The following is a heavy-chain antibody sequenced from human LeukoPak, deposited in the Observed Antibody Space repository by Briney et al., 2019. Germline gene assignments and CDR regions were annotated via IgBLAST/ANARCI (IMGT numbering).Heavy chain of an antibody. CDR2: VNTDGRTT. CDR3: AKGRSTVTILSDFDY. Sequence: PGGSLRLSCAASGFTFSSYWMHWVRQAPGKGLVWVSRVNTDGRTTTYADSVKGRFTISRDNAKNTLYLQMSSLRVEDTAVYYCAKGRSTVTILSDFDYWGQGTLVTVSS. V-gene: IGHV3-74*01. D-gene: IGHD4-17*01. J-gene: IGHJ4*02. CDR1: GFTFSSYW.